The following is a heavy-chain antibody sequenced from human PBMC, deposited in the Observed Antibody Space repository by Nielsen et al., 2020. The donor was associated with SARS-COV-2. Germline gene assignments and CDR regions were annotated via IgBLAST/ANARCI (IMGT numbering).Heavy chain of an antibody. J-gene: IGHJ6*02. D-gene: IGHD3-16*02. CDR1: GYSFTSYW. CDR3: ARTGGITFGGVIATVRYYYGMDV. Sequence: GESLKISCQGSGYSFTSYWIGWVRQMPGKGLEWMGIIYPGDSDTRYSPSFQGQVTISADKSISTAYLQWSSLKASDTAMYYCARTGGITFGGVIATVRYYYGMDVWGQGTTVTVSS. V-gene: IGHV5-51*01. CDR2: IYPGDSDT.